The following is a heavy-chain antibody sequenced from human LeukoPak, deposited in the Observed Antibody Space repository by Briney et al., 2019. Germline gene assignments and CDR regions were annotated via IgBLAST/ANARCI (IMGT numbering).Heavy chain of an antibody. CDR1: GAIIKREGFN. CDR2: IFYNGNT. Sequence: PSETLSLTCSVSGAIIKREGFNWDWIRQPPGKGLEYIGSIFYNGNTYYNPSLESRVTISVDTSKNQFSLKLRSVTAADTAVYYCTRRPKEPGFWTGYVASWGQGTLVTVSS. V-gene: IGHV4-39*01. CDR3: TRRPKEPGFWTGYVAS. D-gene: IGHD3/OR15-3a*01. J-gene: IGHJ4*02.